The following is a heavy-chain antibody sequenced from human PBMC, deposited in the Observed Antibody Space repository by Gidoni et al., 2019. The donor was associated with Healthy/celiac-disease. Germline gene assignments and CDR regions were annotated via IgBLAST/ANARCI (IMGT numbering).Heavy chain of an antibody. CDR2: ISWNSGSI. CDR1: GFTFDDYA. CDR3: ATHPDVAAAGSGY. V-gene: IGHV3-9*01. D-gene: IGHD6-13*01. J-gene: IGHJ4*02. Sequence: EVQLVESGGGLVQPGRSLRLSCAASGFTFDDYAMHWVRQAPGEGLEWVSGISWNSGSIGYADSVKGRFTISRDNAKNSLYLQMNSLRAEDTALYYCATHPDVAAAGSGYWGQGTLVTVSS.